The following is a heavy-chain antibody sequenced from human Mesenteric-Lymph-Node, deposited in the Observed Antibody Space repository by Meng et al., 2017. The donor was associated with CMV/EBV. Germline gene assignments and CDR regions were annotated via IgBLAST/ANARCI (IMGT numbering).Heavy chain of an antibody. D-gene: IGHD3-3*01. CDR2: ISGSGST. V-gene: IGHV3-23*01. CDR3: AKERSGYYGYNWFDP. CDR1: GFTFSSYA. J-gene: IGHJ5*02. Sequence: GESLKISCAASGFTFSSYAMSWVRQAPEKGLEWVSAISGSGSTYYADSVKGRFTISRDNSKNTLYLQMNSLRAEDTAVYYCAKERSGYYGYNWFDPWGQGTLVTVSS.